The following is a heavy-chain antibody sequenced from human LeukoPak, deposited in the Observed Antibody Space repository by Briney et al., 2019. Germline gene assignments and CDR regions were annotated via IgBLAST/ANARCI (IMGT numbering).Heavy chain of an antibody. V-gene: IGHV3-30*02. Sequence: GGSLRLSCAASGFTFSSYGMHWVRQAPGKGLEWVAFIRYDGSNKYYADSVKGRFTISRDNSKNTLYLQMNSLRAEDTAVYYCATGHYYHSSGYYPLDYWGQGTLVTVSS. CDR2: IRYDGSNK. CDR3: ATGHYYHSSGYYPLDY. CDR1: GFTFSSYG. J-gene: IGHJ4*02. D-gene: IGHD3-22*01.